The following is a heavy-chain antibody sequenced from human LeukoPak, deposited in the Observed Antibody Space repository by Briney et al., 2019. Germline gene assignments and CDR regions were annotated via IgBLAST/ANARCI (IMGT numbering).Heavy chain of an antibody. Sequence: ASVKVSCKASGYTFTSYGISWVRQAPGQGLEWMGWINPNSGGTNYAQKFQGRVTMTRDTSISTAYMELSRLRSDDTAVYYCAIEIRDYYGSGSYYGDWGQGTLSPSPQ. CDR2: INPNSGGT. CDR1: GYTFTSYG. J-gene: IGHJ4*02. CDR3: AIEIRDYYGSGSYYGD. D-gene: IGHD3-10*01. V-gene: IGHV1-2*02.